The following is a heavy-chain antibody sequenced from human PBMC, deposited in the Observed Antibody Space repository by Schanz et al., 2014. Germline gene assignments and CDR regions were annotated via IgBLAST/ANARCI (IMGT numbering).Heavy chain of an antibody. D-gene: IGHD3-10*01. CDR1: GFTFSDYW. CDR2: IKHDGSVK. J-gene: IGHJ4*02. Sequence: VPLLQFGGGLVQPGGSLRLSCTASGFTFSDYWMSWVRQAPGKGPEWVANIKHDGSVKDYVDSVEGRFTISRDNAKRSLFLQMNSLRAGDTAVYYCARVPYGSGSYWDYWGQGTLVTVSS. V-gene: IGHV3-7*02. CDR3: ARVPYGSGSYWDY.